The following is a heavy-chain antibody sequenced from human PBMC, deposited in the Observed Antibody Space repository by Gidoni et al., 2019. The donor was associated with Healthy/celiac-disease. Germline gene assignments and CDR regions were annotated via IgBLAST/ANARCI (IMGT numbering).Heavy chain of an antibody. J-gene: IGHJ4*02. CDR3: ARVYSNWGSIDY. V-gene: IGHV4-34*01. Sequence: QVQLQQWGAGLLKPSETLSLTCAVYGGSFSGYYWSWIRQPPGKGLEWIGEINPSGSTNYNPSLKSRVTISVDTSKNQFSLKLSSVTAADTAVYYCARVYSNWGSIDYWGQGTLVTVSS. D-gene: IGHD7-27*01. CDR1: GGSFSGYY. CDR2: INPSGST.